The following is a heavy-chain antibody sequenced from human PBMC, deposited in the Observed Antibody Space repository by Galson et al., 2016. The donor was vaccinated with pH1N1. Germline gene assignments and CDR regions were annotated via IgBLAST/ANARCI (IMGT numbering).Heavy chain of an antibody. D-gene: IGHD7-27*01. V-gene: IGHV3-74*01. CDR2: ISPDGTDT. Sequence: SLRLSCAASGFTFNNYWMYWVRQAPGKGLVWVSRISPDGTDTLNADSVRGRFIITRDNSKNTLFLQMNSLGAEDTAMYYCTAYNWGSPFDVWGQGAMVTV. CDR1: GFTFNNYW. CDR3: TAYNWGSPFDV. J-gene: IGHJ3*01.